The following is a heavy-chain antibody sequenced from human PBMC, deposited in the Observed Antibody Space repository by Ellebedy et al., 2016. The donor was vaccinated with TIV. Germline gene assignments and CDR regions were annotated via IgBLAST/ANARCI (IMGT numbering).Heavy chain of an antibody. CDR2: ISYGGSNK. CDR3: ARVASNCEELGAFDI. D-gene: IGHD7-27*01. V-gene: IGHV3-30*03. CDR1: GYSFSSYC. Sequence: GESLKISCAASGYSFSSYCMHWVRQAPGKGLEWVAVISYGGSNKYYADSVKGRFTISRDNSKNTLYLQMNSLRAEDKAVYYCARVASNCEELGAFDIWGQGTMVTVSS. J-gene: IGHJ3*02.